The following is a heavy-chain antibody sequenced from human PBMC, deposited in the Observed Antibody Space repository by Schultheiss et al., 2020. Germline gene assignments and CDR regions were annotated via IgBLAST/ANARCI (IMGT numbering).Heavy chain of an antibody. CDR3: ARGLAAAGAFDY. CDR1: GGSISSSSYY. D-gene: IGHD6-13*01. V-gene: IGHV4-61*01. Sequence: LETLSLTCTVSGGSISSSSYYWSWIRQPPGKGLEWIGYIYYSGSTNYNPSLKSRVTISVDTSKNQFSLKLSSVTAADTAVYYCARGLAAAGAFDYWGQGTLVTVSS. CDR2: IYYSGST. J-gene: IGHJ4*02.